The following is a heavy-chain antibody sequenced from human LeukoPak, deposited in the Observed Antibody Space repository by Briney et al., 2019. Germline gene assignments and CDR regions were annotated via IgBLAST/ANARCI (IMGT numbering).Heavy chain of an antibody. D-gene: IGHD2-15*01. V-gene: IGHV1-69*06. J-gene: IGHJ4*02. CDR2: IIPIFGTA. CDR3: ARAGYGRIDY. Sequence: ASVKVSCKASGGTFSSYAISWVRQAPGQGLEWMGGIIPIFGTANYAQKFQGRVTTTADKSTSTAYMELSSLRSEDTAVYYCARAGYGRIDYWGQGTLVTVSS. CDR1: GGTFSSYA.